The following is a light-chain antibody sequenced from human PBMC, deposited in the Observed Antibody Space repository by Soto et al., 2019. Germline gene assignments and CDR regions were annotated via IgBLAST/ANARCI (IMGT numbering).Light chain of an antibody. CDR3: QQYNNWPPLT. Sequence: EIVMTQSPATLSVSAGERVTLSCRASQSVSSNLAWYQQKPGQAPRLLIYGASTSATGIPARFSGSGSGTDFNLTISSLQSEDFAVYYCQQYNNWPPLTFGGGTKVEIK. V-gene: IGKV3D-15*01. CDR2: GAS. J-gene: IGKJ4*01. CDR1: QSVSSN.